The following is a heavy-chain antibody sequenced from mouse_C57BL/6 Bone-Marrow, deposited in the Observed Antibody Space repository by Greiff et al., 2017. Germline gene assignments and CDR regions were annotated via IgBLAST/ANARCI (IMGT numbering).Heavy chain of an antibody. Sequence: VQLQQSGAELVRPGASVKLSCTASGFNIKDDYMHWVKPRPEQGLEWIGWIDPENGDTEYASKFQGKATITADTSSNTAYLQLSSLTSEDTAVYYCTTWERAMDYWGQGTSVTVSS. D-gene: IGHD4-1*01. CDR1: GFNIKDDY. CDR3: TTWERAMDY. V-gene: IGHV14-4*01. CDR2: IDPENGDT. J-gene: IGHJ4*01.